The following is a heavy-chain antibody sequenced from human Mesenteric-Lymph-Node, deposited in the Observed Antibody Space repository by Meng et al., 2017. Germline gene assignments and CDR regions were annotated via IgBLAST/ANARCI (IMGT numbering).Heavy chain of an antibody. CDR1: GYSFTNYW. D-gene: IGHD3-22*01. Sequence: KVSCKGSGYSFTNYWIGWVRQMPGKGLEWMGIMDPRDSDIRYSPSFQGQVTISADKSISTAYLQWSSLEASDTAMYYCARHYYNDRSGFYSPFDIWGQGTMVTVSS. CDR3: ARHYYNDRSGFYSPFDI. J-gene: IGHJ3*02. V-gene: IGHV5-51*01. CDR2: MDPRDSDI.